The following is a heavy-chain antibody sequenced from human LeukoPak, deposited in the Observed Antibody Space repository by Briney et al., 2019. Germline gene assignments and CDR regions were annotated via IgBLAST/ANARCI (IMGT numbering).Heavy chain of an antibody. CDR2: IIPIFGTA. V-gene: IGHV1-69*05. Sequence: SVKVSCKASGGTFSSYAISWVRQAPGQGLEWMGGIIPIFGTANYAQKFQGRVTITTDESTSTAYMELSSLRSEDTAVYYCARGRRSSEYYYYYYYMDVWGKGTTVTVSS. D-gene: IGHD2-15*01. CDR1: GGTFSSYA. J-gene: IGHJ6*03. CDR3: ARGRRSSEYYYYYYYMDV.